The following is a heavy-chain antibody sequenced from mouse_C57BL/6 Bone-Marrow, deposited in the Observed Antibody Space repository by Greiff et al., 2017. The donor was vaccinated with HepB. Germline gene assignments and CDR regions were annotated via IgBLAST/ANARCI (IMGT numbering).Heavy chain of an antibody. CDR1: GYTFTSYG. D-gene: IGHD2-3*01. CDR2: INPSSGYT. J-gene: IGHJ4*01. CDR3: ATWLLPVDY. Sequence: QVQLQQSGAELAKPGASVKLSCKASGYTFTSYGMHWVKQRPGQGLEWIGYINPSSGYTKYNQKFKDKATLTADKSSSTAYMQLSSLTNEDSAVYYCATWLLPVDYWGQGTSVTVSS. V-gene: IGHV1-7*01.